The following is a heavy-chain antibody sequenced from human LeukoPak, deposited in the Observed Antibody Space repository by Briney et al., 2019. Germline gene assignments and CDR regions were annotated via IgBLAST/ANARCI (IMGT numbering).Heavy chain of an antibody. J-gene: IGHJ3*02. Sequence: PSETLSLTCTVSGGSISSGGYYWSWICQHPGKGLEWIGYIYYSGSTYYNPSLKSRVTISVDTSKNQFSLKLSSVTAADTAVYYCARGIMVRDAFDIWGQGTMVTVSS. CDR2: IYYSGST. CDR3: ARGIMVRDAFDI. V-gene: IGHV4-31*03. CDR1: GGSISSGGYY. D-gene: IGHD3-10*01.